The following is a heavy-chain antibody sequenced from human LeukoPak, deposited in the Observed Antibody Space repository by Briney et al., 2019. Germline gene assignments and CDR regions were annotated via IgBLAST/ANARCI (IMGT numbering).Heavy chain of an antibody. CDR1: GFTFSNAW. CDR2: IKSKTDGGTT. Sequence: RSLRLSCAASGFTFSNAWMSWVRQAPGKGLEWFGRIKSKTDGGTTDYAAPVKGRFTISRDNSKNTLYLQMNSLKTEDTAVYYCTTDLYYDSSGYYYGGFNAFDIWGQGTMVTVSS. J-gene: IGHJ3*02. CDR3: TTDLYYDSSGYYYGGFNAFDI. D-gene: IGHD3-22*01. V-gene: IGHV3-15*01.